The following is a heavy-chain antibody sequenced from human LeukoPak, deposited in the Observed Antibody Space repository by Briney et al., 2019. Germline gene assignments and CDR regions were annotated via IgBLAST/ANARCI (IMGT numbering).Heavy chain of an antibody. CDR2: TNPSGGVT. CDR3: AREGLGMTTVTKFDY. J-gene: IGHJ4*02. CDR1: GYTFTNFY. Sequence: ASVKVSCKASGYTFTNFYIHWVRQAPGQGFEWMGITNPSGGVTDYVQKFQGRVTMTRDTSTSTVYMELSSLRSDDTAVYFCAREGLGMTTVTKFDYWGQGTLVTVSS. D-gene: IGHD4-17*01. V-gene: IGHV1-46*01.